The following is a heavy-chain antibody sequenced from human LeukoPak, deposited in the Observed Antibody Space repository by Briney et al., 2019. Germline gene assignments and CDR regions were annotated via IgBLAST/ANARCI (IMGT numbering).Heavy chain of an antibody. J-gene: IGHJ5*02. CDR1: GGSISSYY. V-gene: IGHV4-59*08. D-gene: IGHD3-10*01. Sequence: SETLSLTCTVSGGSISSYYWSWIRQPPGKGLEWIGYIYYSGSTNYNPSLKSRVTISVDTSKNQFSLKLSSVTAADTAVYYCARQSTMVRRRSWFDPWGQGTLVTVSS. CDR3: ARQSTMVRRRSWFDP. CDR2: IYYSGST.